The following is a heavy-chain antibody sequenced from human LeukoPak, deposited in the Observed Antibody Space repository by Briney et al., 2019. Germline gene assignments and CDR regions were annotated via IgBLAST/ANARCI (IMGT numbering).Heavy chain of an antibody. V-gene: IGHV3-23*01. CDR3: AELGITMIGGV. D-gene: IGHD3-10*02. Sequence: GGSLRLSCAASGFTFSSYAMTWVRQAPGKGLEWVSGISGRGDTTYYAGSVRGRFTISRDNSKNTLYLQMNSLRAEDTAVYYCAELGITMIGGVWGKGTTVTISS. CDR1: GFTFSSYA. CDR2: ISGRGDTT. J-gene: IGHJ6*04.